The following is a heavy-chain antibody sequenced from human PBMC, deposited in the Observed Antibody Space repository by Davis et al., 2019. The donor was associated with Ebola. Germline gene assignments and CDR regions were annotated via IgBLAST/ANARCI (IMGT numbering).Heavy chain of an antibody. J-gene: IGHJ4*02. Sequence: PGGSLRLSCAASGFTFSSYWMSWVRQAPGKGLEWVANIKQDGSEKYYVDSVKGRFTISRDNAKNSLYLQMNSLRAEDTAVYYCAKEAAGSYYPLNYWGQGTLVTVSS. CDR3: AKEAAGSYYPLNY. V-gene: IGHV3-7*03. CDR2: IKQDGSEK. D-gene: IGHD1-26*01. CDR1: GFTFSSYW.